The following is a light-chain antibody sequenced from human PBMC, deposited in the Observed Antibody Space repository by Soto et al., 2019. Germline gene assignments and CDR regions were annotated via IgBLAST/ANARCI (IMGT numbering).Light chain of an antibody. J-gene: IGLJ2*01. V-gene: IGLV1-44*01. CDR1: SSNIGTNT. Sequence: QLVLTQPPSASGTPGQTVTISCSGSSSNIGTNTANWYRQLPGTAPTLLSYDDQRPSGVPDRFSGSKSGSSASLAISGLQSEDEADYYCAAWDDSLGGVVFGGGTKLTVL. CDR3: AAWDDSLGGVV. CDR2: DD.